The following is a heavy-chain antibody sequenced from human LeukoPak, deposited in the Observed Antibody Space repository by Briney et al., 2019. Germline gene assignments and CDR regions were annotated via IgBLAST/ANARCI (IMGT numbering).Heavy chain of an antibody. CDR2: IASDGSST. CDR1: GFTFSSYW. J-gene: IGHJ4*02. D-gene: IGHD4-23*01. V-gene: IGHV3-74*01. CDR3: ARGRPHGNDY. Sequence: GGSLRLSCAASGFTFSSYWMNWVRQAPGKGLVWVSRIASDGSSTTYADSVKGRFSISRDNAKNTMYLQMNSLRVEDTAVYYCARGRPHGNDYWGQGTLVTVSS.